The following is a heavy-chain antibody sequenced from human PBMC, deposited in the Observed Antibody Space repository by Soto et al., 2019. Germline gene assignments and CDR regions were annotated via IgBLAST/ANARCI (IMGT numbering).Heavy chain of an antibody. Sequence: PGGSLRLSCAASGFTFSSYGMHWVRQAPGKGLEWVAVISYDGSNKYYADSVKGRFTISRDNSKNTLYLQMNSLRAEDTAVYYCAKESPPYCSGGSCYVFGYWGQGTLVTVSS. J-gene: IGHJ4*02. D-gene: IGHD2-15*01. CDR1: GFTFSSYG. CDR2: ISYDGSNK. CDR3: AKESPPYCSGGSCYVFGY. V-gene: IGHV3-30*18.